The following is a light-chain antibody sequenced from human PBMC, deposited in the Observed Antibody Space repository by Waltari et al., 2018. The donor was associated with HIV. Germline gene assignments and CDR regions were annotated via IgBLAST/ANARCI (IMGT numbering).Light chain of an antibody. CDR2: EVS. Sequence: QSALTQPPSVSGSPGQSVTISCTGTSSDVGGYNRVTWYQQPPGTVPKLIIYEVSNRPSGVPDRFSGSKSGNTASLTISGLQAEDEADYYCNSFTSSTTYVFGTGTKVTVL. CDR3: NSFTSSTTYV. V-gene: IGLV2-18*02. J-gene: IGLJ1*01. CDR1: SSDVGGYNR.